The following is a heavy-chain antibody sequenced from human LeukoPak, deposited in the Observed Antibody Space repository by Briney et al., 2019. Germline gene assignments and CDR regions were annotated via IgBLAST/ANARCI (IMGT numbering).Heavy chain of an antibody. J-gene: IGHJ3*02. CDR1: GGSISTYY. CDR2: IYYNGAT. CDR3: ARKQQLIGAFDI. D-gene: IGHD6-13*01. V-gene: IGHV4-59*12. Sequence: SETLSLTCTVSGGSISTYYWSWIRQPPGKGLEWIGYIYYNGATDYNPSLKSRVTISVDTSKNEFSLKVNSVTAADTAVYYCARKQQLIGAFDIWGQGTMVTVSS.